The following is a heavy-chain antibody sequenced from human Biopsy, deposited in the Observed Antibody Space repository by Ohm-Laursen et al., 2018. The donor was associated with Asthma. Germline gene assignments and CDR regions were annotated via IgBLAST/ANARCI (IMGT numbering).Heavy chain of an antibody. CDR3: ARKIAARGGMGV. V-gene: IGHV3-66*01. CDR2: IYSGGTS. CDR1: GFAVSRDH. Sequence: SLRLSCAASGFAVSRDHMFWVRQAPGKGLEWVSVIYSGGTSHTADSVRGRFTISRDYSKNTLYLQMHSLRAEDTAVYYCARKIAARGGMGVWGQGTTVTVSS. D-gene: IGHD6-6*01. J-gene: IGHJ6*02.